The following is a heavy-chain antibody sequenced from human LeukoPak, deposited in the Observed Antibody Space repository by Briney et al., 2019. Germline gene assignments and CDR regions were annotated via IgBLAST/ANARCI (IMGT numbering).Heavy chain of an antibody. Sequence: GRSLRLSCAASGFTFSSYAMHWVRQAPGKGLEWVAVISYDGSNKYYADSVKGRFTVSRDNARNSVYLQLDSLRDEDTALYFCARASYWFESSGHPQHYYFDYWGQGTMVVLSS. J-gene: IGHJ4*02. CDR1: GFTFSSYA. CDR3: ARASYWFESSGHPQHYYFDY. D-gene: IGHD6-19*01. CDR2: ISYDGSNK. V-gene: IGHV3-30-3*01.